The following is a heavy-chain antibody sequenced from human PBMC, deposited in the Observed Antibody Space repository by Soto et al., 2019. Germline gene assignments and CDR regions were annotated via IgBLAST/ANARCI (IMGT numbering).Heavy chain of an antibody. Sequence: QVQLVQSGAEVKKPGASVKVSCKASGYTFTSYDINWVRQATGQGLEWMGWMNPNSGNTGYAQKFQGRVTMTRNTSISKAYMELSRLRSEDTAVYYCARVRLIVYSSSWSYWGQGTLVTVSS. CDR1: GYTFTSYD. V-gene: IGHV1-8*01. J-gene: IGHJ4*02. CDR2: MNPNSGNT. D-gene: IGHD6-13*01. CDR3: ARVRLIVYSSSWSY.